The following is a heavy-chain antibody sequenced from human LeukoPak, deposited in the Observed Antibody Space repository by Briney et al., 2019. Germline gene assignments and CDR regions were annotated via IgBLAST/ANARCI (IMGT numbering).Heavy chain of an antibody. V-gene: IGHV3-23*01. CDR1: GFTFSNYA. CDR3: SNVRRWKYRDFDF. J-gene: IGHJ4*02. CDR2: ISASGDTP. Sequence: GGSLRLSCAASGFTFSNYAMSWVRQDPGKGLEWVSGISASGDTPYYADSVKGRFSISRDNSKNTMFLLMNSLRGAASAVIYCSNVRRWKYRDFDFWGQGNLQTVPS. D-gene: IGHD1-1*01.